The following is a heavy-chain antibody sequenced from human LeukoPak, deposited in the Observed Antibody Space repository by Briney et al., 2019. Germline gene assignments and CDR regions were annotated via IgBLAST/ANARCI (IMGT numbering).Heavy chain of an antibody. J-gene: IGHJ6*03. CDR2: ISSSGSYI. CDR1: GFTFDDHG. CDR3: ARDSSSWPRIYYYYYMDV. V-gene: IGHV3-21*01. Sequence: GGSLRVSCAASGFTFDDHGMSWVRQAPGKGLEWISSISSSGSYIYYADSVKGRFTISRDNAKNSLYLQMNSLRAEDTAVYYCARDSSSWPRIYYYYYMDVWGKGTTVTISS. D-gene: IGHD6-13*01.